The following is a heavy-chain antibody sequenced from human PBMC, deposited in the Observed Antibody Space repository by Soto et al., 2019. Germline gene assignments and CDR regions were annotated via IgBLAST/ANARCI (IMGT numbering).Heavy chain of an antibody. CDR3: ARAHSSSSGAFDI. CDR1: RFTSSNYW. J-gene: IGHJ3*02. V-gene: IGHV3-7*01. CDR2: IKQDGSEK. D-gene: IGHD6-6*01. Sequence: GGSLRLSCAASRFTSSNYWMSWVRQAPGKGLEWVANIKQDGSEKYYVDSVKGRFTISRDSAKNSLYLQMNSLRAEDTAVYYCARAHSSSSGAFDIWGQGTMVTVSS.